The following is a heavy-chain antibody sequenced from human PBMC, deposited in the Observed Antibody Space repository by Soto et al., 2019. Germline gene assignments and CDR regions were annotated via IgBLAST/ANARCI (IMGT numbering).Heavy chain of an antibody. V-gene: IGHV3-30*18. CDR3: AKDVGQQLVLNYGMNV. J-gene: IGHJ6*02. CDR2: VSYDGNNK. D-gene: IGHD6-13*01. Sequence: QVQLVESGGGVIQPGTSLSLSCGSSGFTFRSFGMYWVRQAPGKGLEWVAVVSYDGNNKYYAASVKGRFTVSRDNAKNMLYLQMNSMRGEDTGVYYCAKDVGQQLVLNYGMNVWGQGTTVTVSS. CDR1: GFTFRSFG.